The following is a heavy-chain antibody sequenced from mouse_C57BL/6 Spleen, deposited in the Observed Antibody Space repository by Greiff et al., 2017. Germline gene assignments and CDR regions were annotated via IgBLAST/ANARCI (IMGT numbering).Heavy chain of an antibody. Sequence: VQLQQPGAELVKPGASVKLSCKASGYTFTSYWMQWVKQRPGQGLEWIGEIDPSDSYTNYNQKFKGKATLTVDTSSSTAYMQLSSLTSEDSAVYYCASTGSSPYYFDYWGQGTTLTVSS. D-gene: IGHD1-1*01. CDR1: GYTFTSYW. CDR2: IDPSDSYT. V-gene: IGHV1-50*01. J-gene: IGHJ2*01. CDR3: ASTGSSPYYFDY.